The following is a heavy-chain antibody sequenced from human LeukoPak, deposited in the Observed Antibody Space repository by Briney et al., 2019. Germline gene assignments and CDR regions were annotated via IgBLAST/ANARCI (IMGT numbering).Heavy chain of an antibody. J-gene: IGHJ4*02. V-gene: IGHV1-18*01. CDR1: GYTFTSYG. CDR2: ISAYNGNT. CDR3: AGTGLGATYYSY. D-gene: IGHD1-26*01. Sequence: GASVKLSCKASGYTFTSYGISWVRQAPGQGLEWMGWISAYNGNTNYAQKLQGRVTMTTDTSTSTAYMELRSLGSDDTAGYYCAGTGLGATYYSYWGQGTLVTVSS.